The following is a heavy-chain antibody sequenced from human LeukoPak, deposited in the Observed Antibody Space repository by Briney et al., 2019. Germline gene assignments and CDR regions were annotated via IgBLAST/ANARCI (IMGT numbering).Heavy chain of an antibody. CDR3: ASRGYYYDSSGLK. Sequence: PSQTLSLTCTVSGGSISSGGYYWSWIRQHPGKGLEWIGYIYYSGSTYYNPSLKSRATISVDTSKNQFSLKLSSVTAADTAVYYCASRGYYYDSSGLKWGQGTLVTVSS. J-gene: IGHJ4*02. D-gene: IGHD3-22*01. CDR2: IYYSGST. V-gene: IGHV4-31*03. CDR1: GGSISSGGYY.